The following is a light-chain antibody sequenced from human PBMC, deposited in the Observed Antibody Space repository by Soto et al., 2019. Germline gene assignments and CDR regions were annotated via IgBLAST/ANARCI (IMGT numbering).Light chain of an antibody. Sequence: DIQMTQSPSSLSASVGDRVTITCRASQSINTFLNWYQQKPGKAPKLLIYDASSLLSGVPSRFSGSGSGTDFTLTITSLQPEDFSTYFCQQGDSTPYTFGQGTKLEIK. J-gene: IGKJ2*01. V-gene: IGKV1-39*01. CDR3: QQGDSTPYT. CDR2: DAS. CDR1: QSINTF.